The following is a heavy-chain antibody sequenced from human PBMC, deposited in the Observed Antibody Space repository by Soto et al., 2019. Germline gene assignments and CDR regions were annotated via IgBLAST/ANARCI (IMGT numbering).Heavy chain of an antibody. V-gene: IGHV4-39*01. D-gene: IGHD3-10*01. CDR2: PYYSGRT. CDR3: GRHGSGSQYPIDH. J-gene: IGHJ4*02. Sequence: QLQLQESGPGLVKPSETLSLTCTVSGGSISGSTYYWGWIRQPPGKGLEYIGSPYYSGRTYYNPSLTRRVTVSVDTSNTRFSLNLHSVTAADTAVYYCGRHGSGSQYPIDHWGQGTLVTVSS. CDR1: GGSISGSTYY.